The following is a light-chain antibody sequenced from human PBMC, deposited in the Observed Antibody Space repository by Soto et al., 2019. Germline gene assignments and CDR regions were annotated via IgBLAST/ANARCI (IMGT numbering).Light chain of an antibody. CDR1: SNDIGGYNY. Sequence: QSVLTQPRSVSGSPGQAVTISCTGTSNDIGGYNYVSWYQQHPDKAPKLMIFDVSQRPSGVPDRFSGSKSGNSASLTISGLQADDEADYYCCSSAGSYTFVVFGGGTKVTVL. V-gene: IGLV2-11*01. CDR2: DVS. CDR3: CSSAGSYTFVV. J-gene: IGLJ2*01.